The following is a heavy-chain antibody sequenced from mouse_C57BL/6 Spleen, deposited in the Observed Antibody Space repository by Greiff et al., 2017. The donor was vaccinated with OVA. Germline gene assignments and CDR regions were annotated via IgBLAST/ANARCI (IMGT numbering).Heavy chain of an antibody. J-gene: IGHJ4*01. CDR1: GFTFSDYG. CDR2: ISSGSSTI. V-gene: IGHV5-17*01. Sequence: EVMLVESGGGLVKPGGSLKLSCAASGFTFSDYGMHWVRQAPEKGLEWVAYISSGSSTIYYADTVKGRFTISRDNAKNTLFLQMTSLRSEDTAMYYCARRNDYDEGYYAMDYWGQGTSVTVSS. CDR3: ARRNDYDEGYYAMDY. D-gene: IGHD2-4*01.